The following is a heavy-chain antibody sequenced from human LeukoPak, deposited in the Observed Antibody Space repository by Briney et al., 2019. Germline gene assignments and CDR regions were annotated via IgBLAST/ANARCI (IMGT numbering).Heavy chain of an antibody. D-gene: IGHD2-15*01. J-gene: IGHJ6*02. CDR1: GASFTGYY. Sequence: PSETLSLTCAVYGASFTGYYWSWFRQPPGKGLEWIREINHSGGTNYNPSLKSRVTISLDTSNNQFSLKLSSVTAADTAVYYCARLLPLQGGDVWGQGTTVTVSS. V-gene: IGHV4-34*01. CDR2: INHSGGT. CDR3: ARLLPLQGGDV.